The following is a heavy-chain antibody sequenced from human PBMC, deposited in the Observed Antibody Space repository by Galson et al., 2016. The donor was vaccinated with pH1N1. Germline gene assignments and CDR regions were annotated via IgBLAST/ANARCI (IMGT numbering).Heavy chain of an antibody. Sequence: SETLSLTCNVSGGSMRSSDHYWAWIRQPLGKGLEWIGSVFHRGTTYCNLSLKSRVTISIDTSNKRFSLKVTSVSAADTAVYYCARGVAAASRFDLWGQGSLVAVSS. CDR1: GGSMRSSDHY. J-gene: IGHJ5*02. D-gene: IGHD6-13*01. V-gene: IGHV4-39*02. CDR2: VFHRGTT. CDR3: ARGVAAASRFDL.